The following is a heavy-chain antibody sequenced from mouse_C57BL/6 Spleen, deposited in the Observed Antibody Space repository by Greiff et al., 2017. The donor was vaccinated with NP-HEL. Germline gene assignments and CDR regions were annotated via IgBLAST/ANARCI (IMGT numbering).Heavy chain of an antibody. CDR3: ARYISDDYDEGTFAD. J-gene: IGHJ3*01. V-gene: IGHV7-3*01. Sequence: EVQRVESGGGLVQPGGSLSLSCAASGFTFTDYYMSWVRQPPGKALEWLGFIRNKANGYTTEYSASVKGRFTISSDNSQSILYLQMNALRAEDSATYYCARYISDDYDEGTFADWGQGTLVTVSA. CDR1: GFTFTDYY. D-gene: IGHD2-4*01. CDR2: IRNKANGYTT.